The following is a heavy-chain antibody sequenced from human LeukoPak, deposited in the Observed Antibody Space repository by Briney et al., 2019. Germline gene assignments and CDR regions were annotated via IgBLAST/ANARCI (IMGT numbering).Heavy chain of an antibody. CDR1: GGSISTDY. D-gene: IGHD6-19*01. CDR2: IYYSGST. Sequence: SETLSLTCTVSGGSISTDYWSWIRQPPGKGLECIGNIYYSGSTNYNPSLKSRVTISIDTSKNQFSLKLSSVTAADTAVYYCARDSQWLRSVGFDPWGQGTLVTVSS. J-gene: IGHJ5*02. CDR3: ARDSQWLRSVGFDP. V-gene: IGHV4-59*01.